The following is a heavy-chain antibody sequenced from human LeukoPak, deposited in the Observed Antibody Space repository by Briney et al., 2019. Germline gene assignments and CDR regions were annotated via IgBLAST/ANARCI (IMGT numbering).Heavy chain of an antibody. CDR1: GCTFTSYD. CDR3: ARGSSGWSFNYYYGMDV. V-gene: IGHV1-8*01. Sequence: ASVKVSCKASGCTFTSYDINWVRQATGQGLEWMGWMNPNSGNTGYAQKFQGRVTMTRNTSISTAYMELSSLRSEDTAVYYCARGSSGWSFNYYYGMDVWGQGTTVTVSS. D-gene: IGHD6-19*01. J-gene: IGHJ6*02. CDR2: MNPNSGNT.